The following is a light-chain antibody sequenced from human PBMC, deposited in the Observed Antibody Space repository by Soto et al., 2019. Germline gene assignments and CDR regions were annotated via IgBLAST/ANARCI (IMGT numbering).Light chain of an antibody. J-gene: IGLJ1*01. CDR2: DVS. V-gene: IGLV2-11*01. Sequence: QSALTQPRSVSGSPGQSVTISCTGTSSDVGGYNYVSWYQQHPGKAPKLMIYDVSKRPSGVPDRFSGSKSGNTASLTISGLQAEDEADYYCCSYAGSSPADVFGTGTKLTVL. CDR1: SSDVGGYNY. CDR3: CSYAGSSPADV.